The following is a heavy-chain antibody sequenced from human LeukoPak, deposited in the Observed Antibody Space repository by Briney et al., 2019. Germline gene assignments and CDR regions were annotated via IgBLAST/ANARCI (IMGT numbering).Heavy chain of an antibody. Sequence: GGSLRLSCAASGFTFSNHAMSWVRQAPGKGLEWVAFIRYDGSDKNYADSVKGRFTISRDNSKNTLYLQMVSLRAEDTAVYYCAPLTGGFRDTAMVNGLYWGQGTLVTVSS. CDR2: IRYDGSDK. D-gene: IGHD5-18*01. J-gene: IGHJ4*02. CDR1: GFTFSNHA. V-gene: IGHV3-30*02. CDR3: APLTGGFRDTAMVNGLY.